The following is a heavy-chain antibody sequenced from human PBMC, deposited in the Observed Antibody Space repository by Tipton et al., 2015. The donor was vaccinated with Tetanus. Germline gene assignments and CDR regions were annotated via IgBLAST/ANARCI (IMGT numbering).Heavy chain of an antibody. CDR3: ARVGYYYYYMDV. V-gene: IGHV4-30-4*01. J-gene: IGHJ6*03. Sequence: TLSLTCTVPVGSISSGDYYWSWVRQSPGEGLEWIGHIYKSGNTYYKPSLKSRVAISIDASKNQFSLKLNSMTAADTAVYYCARVGYYYYYMDVWGKGTTVTVSS. CDR1: VGSISSGDYY. CDR2: IYKSGNT. D-gene: IGHD3-22*01.